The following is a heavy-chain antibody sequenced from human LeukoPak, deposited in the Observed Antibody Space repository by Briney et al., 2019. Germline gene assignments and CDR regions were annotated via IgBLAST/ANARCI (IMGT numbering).Heavy chain of an antibody. Sequence: GGSLRLSCAASGFTFSSYWMSWVRQAPGKGLEWVANIKQDGSEKYYVDSVKGRFTISRDNAKNSLYLQMNSLRAEDTAVYYCARDPEAYEANYYYYYMDVWGKGTTVTVSS. V-gene: IGHV3-7*01. CDR3: ARDPEAYEANYYYYYMDV. D-gene: IGHD3-3*01. CDR1: GFTFSSYW. CDR2: IKQDGSEK. J-gene: IGHJ6*03.